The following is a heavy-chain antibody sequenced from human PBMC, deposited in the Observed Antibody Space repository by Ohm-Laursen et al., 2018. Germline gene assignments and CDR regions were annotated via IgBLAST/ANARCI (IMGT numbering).Heavy chain of an antibody. CDR3: ARDLNGPIDAFDI. CDR1: GYTFISYN. CDR2: MNPKSDNA. V-gene: IGHV1-8*01. D-gene: IGHD2-8*01. Sequence: ASVKVSCKTSGYTFISYNINWVRQATGQGLEWMGWMNPKSDNAGYAQKFQGRLTLTRNTSISTVYMELSSLRSDDTAVYYCARDLNGPIDAFDIWGQGTMVTVSS. J-gene: IGHJ3*02.